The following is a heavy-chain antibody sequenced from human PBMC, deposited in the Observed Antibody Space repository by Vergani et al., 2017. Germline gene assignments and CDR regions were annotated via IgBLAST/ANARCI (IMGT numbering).Heavy chain of an antibody. CDR3: VRDRYEGTSPYNGGLLGH. Sequence: QVQLVESGGGVVQPGRSLRLSCVMSGFTVTNYAIFWVRQAPGKGLEWVSVIWHDGGNKHFADSVAGRFAISRDDSKKTVYLEMTNLRAEDTALYYCVRDRYEGTSPYNGGLLGHWGQGTRVTVSS. CDR1: GFTVTNYA. CDR2: IWHDGGNK. V-gene: IGHV3-33*01. D-gene: IGHD1-1*01. J-gene: IGHJ4*02.